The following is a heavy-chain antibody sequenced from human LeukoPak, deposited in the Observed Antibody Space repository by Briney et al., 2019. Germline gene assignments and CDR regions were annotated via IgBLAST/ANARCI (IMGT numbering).Heavy chain of an antibody. J-gene: IGHJ3*02. D-gene: IGHD6-13*01. CDR2: INTDGSST. V-gene: IGHV3-74*01. CDR3: ARDWHSSSWLYDAFDI. Sequence: GGSLRLSCAASGFTFSSYWMHWVRQAPGKGLVWVSRINTDGSSTSYADSVKGRFTVSRDNAKNTLYLQMNSLRAEDTAVYYCARDWHSSSWLYDAFDIWSQGTMVTVSS. CDR1: GFTFSSYW.